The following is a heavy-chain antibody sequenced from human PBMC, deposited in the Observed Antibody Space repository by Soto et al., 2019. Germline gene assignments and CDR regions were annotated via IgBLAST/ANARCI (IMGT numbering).Heavy chain of an antibody. CDR2: ISGSGGST. J-gene: IGHJ6*02. D-gene: IGHD6-19*01. CDR1: GFTFSSYA. V-gene: IGHV3-23*01. CDR3: AKEIAVARYGRGYGMDV. Sequence: GGSLRLSCAASGFTFSSYAMSWVRQAPGKGLEWVSAISGSGGSTYYADSVKGRFTISRDNSKNTLYLQMNSLRAEDTAVYYCAKEIAVARYGRGYGMDVWGQGTTVTVSS.